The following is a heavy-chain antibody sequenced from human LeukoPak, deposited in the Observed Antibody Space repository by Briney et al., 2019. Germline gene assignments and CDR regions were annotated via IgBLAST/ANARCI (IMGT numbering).Heavy chain of an antibody. Sequence: SVKVSCKASGGTFSSYAISWVRQAPGQGLEWVGGIIPIFGTANYAQKFQGRVTITTDESTSTAYMELSSLRSEDTAVYYCSGRIAVAGTSKEFDYWGQGTLVTVSS. CDR2: IIPIFGTA. D-gene: IGHD6-19*01. V-gene: IGHV1-69*05. J-gene: IGHJ4*02. CDR1: GGTFSSYA. CDR3: SGRIAVAGTSKEFDY.